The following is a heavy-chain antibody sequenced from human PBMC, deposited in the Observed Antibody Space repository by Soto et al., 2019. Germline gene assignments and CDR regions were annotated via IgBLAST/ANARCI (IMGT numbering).Heavy chain of an antibody. CDR1: GGSISSSSYY. V-gene: IGHV4-39*01. J-gene: IGHJ6*02. CDR3: ARHTLNYYGSGTDYGMDV. CDR2: IYYSGNT. Sequence: SATLSLTCTVSGGSISSSSYYWGWIRQPPGKGLEWIGSIYYSGNTHYNPSLKSRVTISVDTSKNQFSLKLSSVTAADTAVYYCARHTLNYYGSGTDYGMDVWGQGTTVT. D-gene: IGHD3-10*01.